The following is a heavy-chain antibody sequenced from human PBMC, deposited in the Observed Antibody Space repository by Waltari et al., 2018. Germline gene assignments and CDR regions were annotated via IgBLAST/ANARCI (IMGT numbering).Heavy chain of an antibody. J-gene: IGHJ2*01. V-gene: IGHV4-39*01. CDR1: VGSISSTGYY. CDR2: IYYSGST. CDR3: ARHPAMTIMLWYFDL. D-gene: IGHD2-8*01. Sequence: QLQLQESGPGLVKPSATLSLTCPVSVGSISSTGYYWGWIRPPPGRGLGWIGSIYYSGSTYYNPSLKSRVTISVDTSKNQFSLKLSSVTAADTAVYYCARHPAMTIMLWYFDLWGRGTLVTVSS.